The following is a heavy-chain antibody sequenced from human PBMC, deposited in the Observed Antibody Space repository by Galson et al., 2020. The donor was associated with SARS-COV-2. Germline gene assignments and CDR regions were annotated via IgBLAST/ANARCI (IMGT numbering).Heavy chain of an antibody. Sequence: KIGESLKISCKVSGYTFTDKWIGWVRQMPGKGLEWMGIIFPGDSDTRYSPSFQGQVTISVDTSISTAYLQWNSLKASDNAKYYCARSISSSAHDIWFVHWGQGTLVSVSS. V-gene: IGHV5-51*01. CDR1: GYTFTDKW. D-gene: IGHD6-13*01. J-gene: IGHJ5*02. CDR2: IFPGDSDT. CDR3: ARSISSSAHDIWFVH.